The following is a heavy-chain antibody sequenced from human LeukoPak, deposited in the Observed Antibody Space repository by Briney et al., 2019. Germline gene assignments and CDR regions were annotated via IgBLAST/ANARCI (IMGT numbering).Heavy chain of an antibody. CDR2: ISWNSGSI. Sequence: PGGSLRLSCAATGFTFDDYAMHWVRQAPGKGLEWDSGISWNSGSIGYADSVKGRFTISRDNAKNSLYLQMSRLRSDDTATYYCARVPRKSGLPATICFDFWGQGVLVAVSS. D-gene: IGHD2-2*01. V-gene: IGHV3-9*01. J-gene: IGHJ4*02. CDR3: ARVPRKSGLPATICFDF. CDR1: GFTFDDYA.